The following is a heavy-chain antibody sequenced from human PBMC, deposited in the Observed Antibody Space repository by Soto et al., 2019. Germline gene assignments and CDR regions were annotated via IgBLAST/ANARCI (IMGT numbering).Heavy chain of an antibody. CDR2: ISGSGGTT. V-gene: IGHV3-23*01. D-gene: IGHD6-19*01. J-gene: IGHJ4*02. Sequence: EVQLLESGGGLVQPGGSLRLSCAASGFTFSNYAIAWVRQAPGKGLEWVSGISGSGGTTYYADSVKGRFTISRDNSKAPLHLQMNSLRAEDKAVYYCAKTPRQWLVYFDYWGQGALVTASS. CDR1: GFTFSNYA. CDR3: AKTPRQWLVYFDY.